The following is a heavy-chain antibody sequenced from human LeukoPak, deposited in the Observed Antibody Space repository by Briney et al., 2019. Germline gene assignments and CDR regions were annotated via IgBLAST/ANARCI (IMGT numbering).Heavy chain of an antibody. J-gene: IGHJ4*02. CDR1: GGSFSGYY. CDR3: ARHEHYGSGSYYRPPDDY. CDR2: INHSGST. V-gene: IGHV4-34*01. D-gene: IGHD3-10*01. Sequence: SETLSLTCAVYGGSFSGYYWSWIRQPPGKGLEWIGEINHSGSTNYNPSLKSRVTISVDTSKNQFSLKLSSVTAADTAVYYCARHEHYGSGSYYRPPDDYWGQGTLVTVSS.